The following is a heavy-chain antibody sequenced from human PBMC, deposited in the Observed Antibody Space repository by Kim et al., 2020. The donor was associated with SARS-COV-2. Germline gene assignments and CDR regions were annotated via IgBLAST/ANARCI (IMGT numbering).Heavy chain of an antibody. CDR3: ARVTSCRGTMCCCDY. J-gene: IGHJ4*03. D-gene: IGHD2-21*01. V-gene: IGHV4-59*13. CDR1: GVSITSNY. Sequence: SETLSLTCTISGVSITSNYWTWIRQTPGKGLEFIGYIYYSGTTYDNPSLNSRVTMTLDTTKNRLSLRLRSVPAADTAAYYCARVTSCRGTMCCCDYWG. CDR2: IYYSGTT.